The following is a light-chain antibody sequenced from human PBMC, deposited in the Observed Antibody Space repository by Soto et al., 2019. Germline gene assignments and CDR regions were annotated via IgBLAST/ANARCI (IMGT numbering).Light chain of an antibody. Sequence: EIVLTQSPATLSLSPGERVTLSCRASQSVSSYLAWYQQKPGQAPRLLIYDASNRATGIPARFSGSGSGTDFTLTISSLEPEDFAVYYCQQRRNWPPATFGQGTRLEIK. V-gene: IGKV3-11*01. CDR1: QSVSSY. CDR2: DAS. J-gene: IGKJ5*01. CDR3: QQRRNWPPAT.